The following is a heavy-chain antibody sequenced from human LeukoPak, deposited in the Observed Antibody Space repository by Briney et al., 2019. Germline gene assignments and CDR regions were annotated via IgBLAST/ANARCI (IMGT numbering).Heavy chain of an antibody. J-gene: IGHJ3*02. D-gene: IGHD2-15*01. Sequence: SETLSLTCTVSGGSISNYYWSWIRQPPGKGLEWIGRIYTSGSTNYNPSLKSRVTISVDTSKNQFSLKLSSVTAADTAVYYCARVSLEEVVGAFGIWGQGTMVTVSS. CDR3: ARVSLEEVVGAFGI. V-gene: IGHV4-4*08. CDR1: GGSISNYY. CDR2: IYTSGST.